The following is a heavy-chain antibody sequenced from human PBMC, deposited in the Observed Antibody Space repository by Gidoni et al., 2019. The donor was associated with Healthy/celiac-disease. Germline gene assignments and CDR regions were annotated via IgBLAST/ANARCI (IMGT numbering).Heavy chain of an antibody. V-gene: IGHV4-39*07. CDR3: AREDDSSGYKPLDY. J-gene: IGHJ4*02. CDR2: IYYSGST. CDR1: GGSISSSIYY. D-gene: IGHD3-22*01. Sequence: QLQLQESGPGLVKPSETLSLTCTVSGGSISSSIYYWGWIRQPPGKGLEWIGSIYYSGSTYYNPSLKSRVTISVDTSKNQFSLKLSSVTAADTAVYYCAREDDSSGYKPLDYWGQGTLVTVSS.